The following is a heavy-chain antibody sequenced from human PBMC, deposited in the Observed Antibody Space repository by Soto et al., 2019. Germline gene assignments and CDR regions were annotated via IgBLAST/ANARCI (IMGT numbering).Heavy chain of an antibody. CDR3: ARGGSGSDWDYYGMDV. D-gene: IGHD3-10*01. CDR2: IYSGGTT. CDR1: ALTASKNY. Sequence: EVQLVESGGGLVQPGGSLRLSCAGSALTASKNYMSWVRQPPGKGLEWVSVIYSGGTTYYADSVKDRFSISRDNSKSTLDLQMHNLRAGDTAVYYCARGGSGSDWDYYGMDVWGQGTTVTVSS. V-gene: IGHV3-66*01. J-gene: IGHJ6*02.